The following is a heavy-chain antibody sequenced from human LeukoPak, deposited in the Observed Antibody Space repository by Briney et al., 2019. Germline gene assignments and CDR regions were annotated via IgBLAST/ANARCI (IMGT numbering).Heavy chain of an antibody. D-gene: IGHD3-16*01. Sequence: GGSLRLSCAASGFTFNNAWMNWVRQSPGKGLEWVGRIKSKSDGGTRDYAAPVKGRFIISRDDSRNTLYLQMNSLKTEDTGAYYCTNGVAYWGQGTLVSVSS. CDR2: IKSKSDGGTR. J-gene: IGHJ4*02. V-gene: IGHV3-15*01. CDR3: TNGVAY. CDR1: GFTFNNAW.